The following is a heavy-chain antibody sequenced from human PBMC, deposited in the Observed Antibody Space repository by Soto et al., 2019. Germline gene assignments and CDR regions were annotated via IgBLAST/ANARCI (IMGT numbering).Heavy chain of an antibody. D-gene: IGHD3-3*01. CDR1: GFIFSDYY. CDR3: AREASFGLAIYFDY. V-gene: IGHV3-72*01. J-gene: IGHJ4*02. Sequence: GGSLRLSCAASGFIFSDYYMDWVRQAPGKGLEWVGRTRNKANSYTTEYAASVKGRFTISRDDSKNSLYLQMNSLKTEDTAVYYCAREASFGLAIYFDYWGQGTLVTVSS. CDR2: TRNKANSYTT.